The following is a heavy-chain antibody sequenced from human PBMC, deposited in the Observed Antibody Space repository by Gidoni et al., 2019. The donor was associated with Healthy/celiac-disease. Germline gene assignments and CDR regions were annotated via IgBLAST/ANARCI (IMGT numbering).Heavy chain of an antibody. CDR2: IYSGGST. CDR3: ARGRAGWDY. D-gene: IGHD6-19*01. CDR1: GFTGSSND. Sequence: EVQLVESGGGLVPPGGSLRLYCCASGFTGSSNDMSWGRQAPGKVLEWVSVIYSGGSTYYADSVKGRFTISRDNSKNTLYLQMNSLRAEDTAVYYCARGRAGWDYWGQGTLVTVSS. V-gene: IGHV3-66*01. J-gene: IGHJ4*02.